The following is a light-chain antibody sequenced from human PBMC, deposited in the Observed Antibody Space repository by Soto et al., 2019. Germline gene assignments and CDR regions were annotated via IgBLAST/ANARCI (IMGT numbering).Light chain of an antibody. J-gene: IGLJ1*01. V-gene: IGLV3-1*01. CDR3: QAWDSSTAV. Sequence: SYELTQPPSVSVSPGQTASITCSGDKLGDKYASWYQQKPGQSPVLVIYQNTKRPSGIPERFSGSNSGNTATLTISGTQTMDEADYYCQAWDSSTAVFGTGTKLT. CDR1: KLGDKY. CDR2: QNT.